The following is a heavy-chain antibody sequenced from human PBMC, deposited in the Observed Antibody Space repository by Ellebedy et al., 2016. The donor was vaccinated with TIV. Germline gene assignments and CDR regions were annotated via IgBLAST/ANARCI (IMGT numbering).Heavy chain of an antibody. D-gene: IGHD2-21*02. Sequence: ASVKVSCKASGYTFTNYYIHWVRQAPGQGLEWMGWINPNSGGTNYAQKFQGWVTMTRDTSISTAYMELSRLRSDDTAVYYCAREGGAYCGGDCYSTWGQGTLVTVSS. CDR2: INPNSGGT. V-gene: IGHV1-2*04. CDR3: AREGGAYCGGDCYST. J-gene: IGHJ5*02. CDR1: GYTFTNYY.